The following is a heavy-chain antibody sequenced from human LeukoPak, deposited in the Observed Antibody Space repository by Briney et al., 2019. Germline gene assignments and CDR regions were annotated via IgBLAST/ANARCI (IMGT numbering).Heavy chain of an antibody. J-gene: IGHJ4*02. CDR3: TTVGGPLSWIHADY. CDR2: IKSKTDGGTT. CDR1: GXTFSNAW. D-gene: IGHD5-18*01. Sequence: GGSLRLSCAASGXTFSNAWMSWVRQAPGKGLEWVGRIKSKTDGGTTDYAAPVKGRFTISRDDSKNTLYLQMNSLKTEDTAVYYCTTVGGPLSWIHADYWGQGTLVTVSS. V-gene: IGHV3-15*01.